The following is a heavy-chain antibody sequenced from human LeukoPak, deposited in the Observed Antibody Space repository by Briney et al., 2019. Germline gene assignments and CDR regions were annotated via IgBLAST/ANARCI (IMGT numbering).Heavy chain of an antibody. CDR3: TTSNSYSSSWYYFDY. J-gene: IGHJ4*02. Sequence: GGSLRLSCAGSGVTFSDHYMDWVRQAPGKGLEWVGRIRNKANSYTTEYAASVKGRFTISRDDRRNSVYLQMNSLKTEDTAVYYCTTSNSYSSSWYYFDYWGQGTLVTVSS. CDR2: IRNKANSYTT. D-gene: IGHD6-13*01. CDR1: GVTFSDHY. V-gene: IGHV3-72*01.